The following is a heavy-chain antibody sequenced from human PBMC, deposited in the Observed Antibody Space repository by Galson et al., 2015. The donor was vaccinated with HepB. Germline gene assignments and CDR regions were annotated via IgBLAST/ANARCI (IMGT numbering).Heavy chain of an antibody. V-gene: IGHV1-46*01. CDR1: GYTFTSYY. J-gene: IGHJ4*02. CDR2: INPSGGST. D-gene: IGHD3-22*01. Sequence: SVKVSCKASGYTFTSYYMHWVRQAPGQGLEWMGIINPSGGSTSYAQKFQGRVTMTRDTSTSTVYMELSSLRSEDTAVYHCAMNYDSNLPGDYWGQGTLVTVSS. CDR3: AMNYDSNLPGDY.